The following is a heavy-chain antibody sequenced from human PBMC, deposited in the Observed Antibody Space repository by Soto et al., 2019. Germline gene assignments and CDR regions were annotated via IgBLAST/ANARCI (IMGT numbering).Heavy chain of an antibody. D-gene: IGHD6-19*01. CDR1: GFTFLSSF. Sequence: GALLLPCMASGFTFLSSFMGWVRQAPGKGLEWVANINQDGGGTYYVDSVEGRFTISRDNAKDSLYLQMTSLRGEDTDVYYSARYFRGSGRYFFDYWGQGTLVTVSS. CDR2: INQDGGGT. CDR3: ARYFRGSGRYFFDY. V-gene: IGHV3-7*03. J-gene: IGHJ4*02.